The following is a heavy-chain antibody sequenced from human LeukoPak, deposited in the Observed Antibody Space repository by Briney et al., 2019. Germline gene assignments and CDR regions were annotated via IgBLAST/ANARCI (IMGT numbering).Heavy chain of an antibody. J-gene: IGHJ4*02. Sequence: SETLSLTCTVSGGSISSYYWSWIRQPAGKGLEWIGRIYSTGSTNYNPSLRSRVTMSVDTSKNQFSLTLSFVTAADPAVYYCARMFSGTYGGIDYWGQGTLVTVSS. D-gene: IGHD1-26*01. CDR3: ARMFSGTYGGIDY. CDR2: IYSTGST. CDR1: GGSISSYY. V-gene: IGHV4-4*07.